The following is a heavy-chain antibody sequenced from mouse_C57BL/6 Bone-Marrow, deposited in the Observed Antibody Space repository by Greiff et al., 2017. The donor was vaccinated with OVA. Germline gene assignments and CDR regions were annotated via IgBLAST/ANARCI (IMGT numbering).Heavy chain of an antibody. D-gene: IGHD4-1*01. Sequence: EVQLVESGGDLVKPGGSLKLSCAASGFTFSSYGMSWVRQTPDKRLEWVATISSGGSYTYYPDDVKGRFTISRDNAKNTLYLQMSSLKSEDTAMYYCARPGTAWFAYWGQGTLVTVTA. CDR3: ARPGTAWFAY. CDR1: GFTFSSYG. J-gene: IGHJ3*01. V-gene: IGHV5-6*01. CDR2: ISSGGSYT.